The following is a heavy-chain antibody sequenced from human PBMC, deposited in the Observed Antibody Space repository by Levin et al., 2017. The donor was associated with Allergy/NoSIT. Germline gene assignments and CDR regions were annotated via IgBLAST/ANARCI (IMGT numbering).Heavy chain of an antibody. CDR1: GYTFTSYG. D-gene: IGHD1-26*01. J-gene: IGHJ6*02. CDR2: ISGYNGNR. V-gene: IGHV1-18*01. Sequence: ASVKVSCKASGYTFTSYGVSWVRQAPGQGLEWMGWISGYNGNRKYAQKLQGRVTMTTDTSTSTTYMELRSLRSDDTAVYYCARDRRWEKGQYYGMDVWGQGTTVTVSS. CDR3: ARDRRWEKGQYYGMDV.